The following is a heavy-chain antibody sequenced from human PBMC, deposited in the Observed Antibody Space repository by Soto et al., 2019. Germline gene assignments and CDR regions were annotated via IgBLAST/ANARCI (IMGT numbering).Heavy chain of an antibody. J-gene: IGHJ6*01. CDR3: GAAGMVDIHYYYGMDV. V-gene: IGHV1-58*01. CDR1: GFTFTSSA. Sequence: SVKVSCKASGFTFTSSAVQWVRQARGQRLEWIGWIVVGSGNTNYAQKFQERVTITRDMSTSTAYMELSSLRSEDTAVYYCGAAGMVDIHYYYGMDVWGQGTTVTVSS. CDR2: IVVGSGNT. D-gene: IGHD3-9*01.